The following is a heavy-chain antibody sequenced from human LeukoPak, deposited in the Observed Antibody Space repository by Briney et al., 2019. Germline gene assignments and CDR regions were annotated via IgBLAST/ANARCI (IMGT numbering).Heavy chain of an antibody. Sequence: ASVKVSCKASGYSFTDYYIHWVRQAPGQGLEWMAWINTKTGRTSSARKFQGRVTMTRDPSITTVYMDMAWLTSDDTAIYFCARADFIDAGPYLIGPWGQGTLVTVSS. CDR3: ARADFIDAGPYLIGP. CDR2: INTKTGRT. V-gene: IGHV1-2*02. J-gene: IGHJ5*02. CDR1: GYSFTDYY. D-gene: IGHD3-3*01.